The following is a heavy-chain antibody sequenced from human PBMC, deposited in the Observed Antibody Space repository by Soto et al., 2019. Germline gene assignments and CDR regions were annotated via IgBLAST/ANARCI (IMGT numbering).Heavy chain of an antibody. Sequence: QVQVVESGGGLVKPGGSLRLSCEVSGFSVTDNMIWIRQAPGKGLEWVAYISDRGSTIFYADSVRGRFTISRDSAQNSLFLEMDSLRVADKAIYYCERVVGLHPHTWFDPWGQGTLVTVSS. V-gene: IGHV3-11*01. CDR2: ISDRGSTI. J-gene: IGHJ5*02. CDR1: GFSVTDN. CDR3: ERVVGLHPHTWFDP.